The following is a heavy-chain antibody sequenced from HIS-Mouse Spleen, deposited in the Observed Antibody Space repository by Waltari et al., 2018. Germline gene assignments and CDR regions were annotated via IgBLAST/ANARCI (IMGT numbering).Heavy chain of an antibody. Sequence: QVQLVESGGGVVQPGRSLRLSCAASGFTFSSYGMHWVRQAPGKGLEWVAVISYDGSNKDYADSVKGRFTISRDNSKNTLYLQMNSLRAEDTAVYYCAKGLGKDYFDYWGQGTLVTVSS. J-gene: IGHJ4*02. CDR3: AKGLGKDYFDY. V-gene: IGHV3-30*18. CDR2: ISYDGSNK. CDR1: GFTFSSYG. D-gene: IGHD7-27*01.